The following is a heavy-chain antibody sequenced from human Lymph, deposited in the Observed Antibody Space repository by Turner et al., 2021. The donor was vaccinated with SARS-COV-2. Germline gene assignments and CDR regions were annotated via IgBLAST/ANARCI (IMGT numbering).Heavy chain of an antibody. Sequence: QMQLVQSGAEVKQPGASVKVSCKASGYTFTSYDINWVRQASGQGLEWMGRRNPNSGNTGYAQKFKGRVTMTRNISISTAYMELSTLILEDTAVYYCARGRYSGGGMDVWGQGTTVTVSS. CDR1: GYTFTSYD. J-gene: IGHJ6*02. CDR3: ARGRYSGGGMDV. V-gene: IGHV1-8*01. CDR2: RNPNSGNT. D-gene: IGHD1-26*01.